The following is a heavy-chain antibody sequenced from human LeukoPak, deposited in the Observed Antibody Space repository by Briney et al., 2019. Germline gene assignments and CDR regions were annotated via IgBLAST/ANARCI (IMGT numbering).Heavy chain of an antibody. CDR2: ISANTGKT. D-gene: IGHD6-13*01. CDR1: GYTFATYG. V-gene: IGHV1-18*01. J-gene: IGHJ4*02. Sequence: ASVKVSCKASGYTFATYGFCWVRQAPGLGLEWMGWISANTGKTDYAQKFQGRVAMTTDTSTSTAYMELRSLRPNDTAVYFCAKVAGDRMDYWGQGTLVTVSS. CDR3: AKVAGDRMDY.